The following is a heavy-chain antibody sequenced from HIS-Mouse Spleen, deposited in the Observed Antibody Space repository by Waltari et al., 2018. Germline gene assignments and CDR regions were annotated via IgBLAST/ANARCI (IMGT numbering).Heavy chain of an antibody. CDR3: ARDSVSGYYYVNAFDI. CDR2: ISSSSSYI. Sequence: EVQLVESGGGLVKPGGSLRLSCAASGFTFSSYSMNWVRQAPGKGLEWVSSISSSSSYIYYADSVKGRFTISRDNAKNSLYLQMNSLRAEDTAVYYCARDSVSGYYYVNAFDIWGQGTMVTVSS. V-gene: IGHV3-21*01. D-gene: IGHD3-22*01. CDR1: GFTFSSYS. J-gene: IGHJ3*02.